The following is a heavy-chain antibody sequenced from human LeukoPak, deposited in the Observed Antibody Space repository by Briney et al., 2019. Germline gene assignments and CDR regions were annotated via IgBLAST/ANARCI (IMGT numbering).Heavy chain of an antibody. CDR1: GFTLSNYW. CDR2: INADGSSA. Sequence: PGGSLRLSCAASGFTLSNYWMHWVRQAPGKGLVWVSRINADGSSASYADSVKGRFTISKDNAKNTVYLQMNSLRAEDTAVYYCVSFYETYWGRGTLVTVSS. J-gene: IGHJ4*02. D-gene: IGHD2/OR15-2a*01. CDR3: VSFYETY. V-gene: IGHV3-74*01.